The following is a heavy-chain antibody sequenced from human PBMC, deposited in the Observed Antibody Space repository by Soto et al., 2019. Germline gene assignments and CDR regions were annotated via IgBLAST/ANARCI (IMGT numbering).Heavy chain of an antibody. Sequence: QVQLVESGGGVVQPGRSLRLSCETSGFTFSHYGMHWVRQAPGKGLEWVALIAYDGSNNYYADSVKGRFAISRDNSKNTLYLQMNRLRAEDTAVYYCAKALATVSTDYYYHAMEVWGLGTTVTVSS. CDR3: AKALATVSTDYYYHAMEV. CDR2: IAYDGSNN. CDR1: GFTFSHYG. J-gene: IGHJ6*02. V-gene: IGHV3-30*18. D-gene: IGHD4-4*01.